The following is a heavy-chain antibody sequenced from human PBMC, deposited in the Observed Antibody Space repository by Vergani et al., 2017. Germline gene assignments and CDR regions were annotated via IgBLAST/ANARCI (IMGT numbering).Heavy chain of an antibody. CDR3: AKDWGTDCSGGSCYSFDS. J-gene: IGHJ4*03. D-gene: IGHD2-15*01. Sequence: EVQLLESGGGSVQPGESLRLSCVASGFRFREHGMNWVRQAPGKGLEWVSGISGHDHRTLYADSVKGRFIISRDDSKNTLYLQLSSLRPEDTAIYFCAKDWGTDCSGGSCYSFDSWGQGTKVTVSP. CDR2: ISGHDHRT. V-gene: IGHV3-23*01. CDR1: GFRFREHG.